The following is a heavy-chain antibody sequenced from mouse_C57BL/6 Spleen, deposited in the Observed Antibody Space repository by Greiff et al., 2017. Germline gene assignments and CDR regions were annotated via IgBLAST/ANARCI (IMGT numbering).Heavy chain of an antibody. CDR3: TLITTVVATDY. Sequence: EVQLQQSGTVLARPGASVKMSCKTSGYTFTSYWMHWVKQRPGQGLEWIGAIYPGNSDTSYNQKFKGKAKLTAVTSASTAYMELSSLTNEDSAVYYCTLITTVVATDYWGQGTTLTVSS. J-gene: IGHJ2*01. CDR1: GYTFTSYW. CDR2: IYPGNSDT. D-gene: IGHD1-1*01. V-gene: IGHV1-5*01.